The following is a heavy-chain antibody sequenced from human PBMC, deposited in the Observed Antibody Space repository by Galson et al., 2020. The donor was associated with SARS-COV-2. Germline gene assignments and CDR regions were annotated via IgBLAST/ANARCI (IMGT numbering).Heavy chain of an antibody. V-gene: IGHV1-24*01. CDR1: GYTLTESS. CDR2: FDPEAGGT. CDR3: ATDRYYSGSGTFRNWFDP. D-gene: IGHD3-10*01. Sequence: ASVKVSCKVPGYTLTESSIHWVRQAPGKGLEGMGGFDPEAGGTIYAQQFKGRVIMTEDPSTDTAYMELFSLRSEDTAVYYCATDRYYSGSGTFRNWFDPWGQGTLVTVSS. J-gene: IGHJ5*02.